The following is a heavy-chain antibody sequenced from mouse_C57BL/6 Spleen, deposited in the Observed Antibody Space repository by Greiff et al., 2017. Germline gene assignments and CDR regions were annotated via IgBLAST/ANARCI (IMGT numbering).Heavy chain of an antibody. Sequence: QVQLQQPGAELVKPGASVKVSCKASGYTFTSYWMHWVKQRPGQGLEWIGRIHPSDSDTNYNQKFKGKATLTVDKSSSTAYMQLSSLTSEDSAVYYCAIEARLGSSYEGFAYWGQGTLGTVSA. CDR2: IHPSDSDT. J-gene: IGHJ3*01. V-gene: IGHV1-74*01. CDR1: GYTFTSYW. CDR3: AIEARLGSSYEGFAY. D-gene: IGHD1-1*01.